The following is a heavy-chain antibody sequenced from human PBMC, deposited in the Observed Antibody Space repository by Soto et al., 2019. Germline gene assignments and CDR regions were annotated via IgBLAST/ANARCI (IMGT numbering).Heavy chain of an antibody. D-gene: IGHD2-2*01. Sequence: EVQLVESGGGLIQPGGSLRLSSAASGFTVSSNYMSWVRQAPGKGLEWVSVIYSGGSTYYADSVKGRFTISRDNSKNTLYLQMNSLRAEDTAVYYCARDCSSTSCYMRDAFDIWGQGTMVTVSS. CDR2: IYSGGST. CDR3: ARDCSSTSCYMRDAFDI. CDR1: GFTVSSNY. V-gene: IGHV3-53*01. J-gene: IGHJ3*02.